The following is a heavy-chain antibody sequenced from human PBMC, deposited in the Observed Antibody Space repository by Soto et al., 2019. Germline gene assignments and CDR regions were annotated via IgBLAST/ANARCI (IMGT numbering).Heavy chain of an antibody. V-gene: IGHV1-3*01. CDR2: INAGNGNT. CDR1: GYTFTSYA. J-gene: IGHJ4*02. D-gene: IGHD5-18*01. Sequence: GASVKVSCKASGYTFTSYAMHWVRPAPGQRLEWMGWINAGNGNTKYSQKFQGRVTITRDTSASTDYMELSSLRSEDTAVYYCVRGFGYSFGYGECYFVYWDQGTRVTRFS. CDR3: VRGFGYSFGYGECYFVY.